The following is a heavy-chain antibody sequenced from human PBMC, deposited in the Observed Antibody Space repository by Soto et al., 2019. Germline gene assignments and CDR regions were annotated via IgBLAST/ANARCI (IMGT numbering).Heavy chain of an antibody. CDR2: IFHSGST. CDR3: ARWYTYGLSFDY. J-gene: IGHJ4*02. CDR1: GGSISSGGYS. Sequence: QVWLQESGSGLVKPSQTLSLTCAVSGGSISSGGYSWSWIRQPPGKGLEWIGYIFHSGSTYYNPSLKSRVTISVDRSKNQFSLNLTSVTAADTAVYYCARWYTYGLSFDYWGQGTLVTVSS. V-gene: IGHV4-30-2*01. D-gene: IGHD5-18*01.